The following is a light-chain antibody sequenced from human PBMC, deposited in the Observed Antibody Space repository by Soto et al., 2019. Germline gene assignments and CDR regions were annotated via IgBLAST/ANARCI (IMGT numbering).Light chain of an antibody. CDR2: EVN. Sequence: QSALTQPASVSGSPGQSITISCTGTSSDVGSYNLVSWYQQHPGKAPKFMIYEVNKRPSGVSSRFSGSKSGNTASLTISGLQAEDEADYYCSSFTSRFTFVFGTGTKLTVL. V-gene: IGLV2-14*02. CDR3: SSFTSRFTFV. CDR1: SSDVGSYNL. J-gene: IGLJ1*01.